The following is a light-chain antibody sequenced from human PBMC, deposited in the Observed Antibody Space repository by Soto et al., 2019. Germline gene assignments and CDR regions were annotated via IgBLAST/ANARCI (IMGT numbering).Light chain of an antibody. V-gene: IGLV4-69*01. J-gene: IGLJ7*01. CDR2: LNSDGSH. CDR1: SGHSSYA. CDR3: QTWGAGSP. Sequence: QTVVTQSPSASASLGASVKLTCTLSSGHSSYAIAWHQQQPEKGPRYLMKLNSDGSHSKGDGIPDRFSGSSSGAERYLTISSLQSEDEADYSCQTWGAGSPFGGGTQLTVL.